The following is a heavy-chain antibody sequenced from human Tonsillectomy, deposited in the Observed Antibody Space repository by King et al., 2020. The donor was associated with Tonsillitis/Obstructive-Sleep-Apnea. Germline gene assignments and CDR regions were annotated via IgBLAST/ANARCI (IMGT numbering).Heavy chain of an antibody. J-gene: IGHJ4*02. D-gene: IGHD6-13*01. CDR3: VKAESSSWLFDYFDY. V-gene: IGHV3-64D*06. Sequence: VQLVESGGGLVQPGGSLRLSCSVSGFTFSSYGMHWVRQAPGKGLEYVSVISSNGGSTDYADSVKGRFTISRDNSKNILYLQMSSLRAEDTAVYYCVKAESSSWLFDYFDYWGQGTLVTVSS. CDR1: GFTFSSYG. CDR2: ISSNGGST.